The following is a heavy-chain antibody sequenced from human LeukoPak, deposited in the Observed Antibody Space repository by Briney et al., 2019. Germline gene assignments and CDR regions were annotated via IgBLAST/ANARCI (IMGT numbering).Heavy chain of an antibody. J-gene: IGHJ4*02. D-gene: IGHD6-19*01. Sequence: SETLPLTCTVSGGSINSYYWSWIRQPPGKGLEWIGYIYYSGSTNYNPSLKSRVTISVDTSKNQFSLKLSSVTAADTAVYYCARGGGDSSGWSLFDYWGQGTLVTVSS. CDR2: IYYSGST. CDR1: GGSINSYY. CDR3: ARGGGDSSGWSLFDY. V-gene: IGHV4-59*01.